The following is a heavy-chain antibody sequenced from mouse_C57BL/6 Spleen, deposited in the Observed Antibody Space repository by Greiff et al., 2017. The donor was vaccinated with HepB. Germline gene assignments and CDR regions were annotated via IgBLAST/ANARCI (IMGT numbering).Heavy chain of an antibody. CDR1: GYAFTNYL. CDR2: INPGSGGT. V-gene: IGHV1-54*01. J-gene: IGHJ2*01. Sequence: QVQLQQSGAELVRPGTSVKVSCKASGYAFTNYLIEWVKQRPGQGLEWIGVINPGSGGTNYNEKFKGKATLTADKSSSTAYMQLSSLTSEDSAVYFCARHGNYGSSYSVDDWGQGTTLTVSS. CDR3: ARHGNYGSSYSVDD. D-gene: IGHD1-1*01.